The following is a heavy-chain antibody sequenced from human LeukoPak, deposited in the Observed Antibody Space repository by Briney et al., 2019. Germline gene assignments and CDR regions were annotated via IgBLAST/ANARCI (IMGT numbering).Heavy chain of an antibody. J-gene: IGHJ5*02. D-gene: IGHD6-19*01. CDR3: ARGTRFITVAGTSLSFDP. CDR2: ISANGGRT. Sequence: GGSLRLSCAASGFSFSSFFMHWVRQAPGKGLEYVSDISANGGRTYYANSVKGRFTISRDNSENTLYLHLGSLRPEDMAVYYCARGTRFITVAGTSLSFDPWGQGILVIVSS. V-gene: IGHV3-64*01. CDR1: GFSFSSFF.